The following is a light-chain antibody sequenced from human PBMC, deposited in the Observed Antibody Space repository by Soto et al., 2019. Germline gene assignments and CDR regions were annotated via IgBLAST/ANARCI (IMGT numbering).Light chain of an antibody. CDR1: SSDVGGYNY. V-gene: IGLV2-14*01. CDR2: DVS. CDR3: SSYTSSSTLV. Sequence: QSALSQPASVSGCPGQSITISCPGTSSDVGGYNYVSWYQQHPGKAPKLMIYDVSNRPSGVSNRFSGSKSGNTASLTISGLQAEDEADYYCSSYTSSSTLVFGGGTKVTVL. J-gene: IGLJ2*01.